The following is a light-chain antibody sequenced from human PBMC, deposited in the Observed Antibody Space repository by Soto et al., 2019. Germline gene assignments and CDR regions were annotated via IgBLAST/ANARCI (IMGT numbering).Light chain of an antibody. CDR3: ASWDDSLNGWV. CDR2: NNN. Sequence: QSVLTQPPSASATPGQRVTISCSGSSSNIGGNTVSWYQQLPGTAHKLLIYNNNQRPSGVPDQISGSKSGTSASLAISGLQSDDEADYYCASWDDSLNGWVFGGGTKLTVL. J-gene: IGLJ3*02. CDR1: SSNIGGNT. V-gene: IGLV1-44*01.